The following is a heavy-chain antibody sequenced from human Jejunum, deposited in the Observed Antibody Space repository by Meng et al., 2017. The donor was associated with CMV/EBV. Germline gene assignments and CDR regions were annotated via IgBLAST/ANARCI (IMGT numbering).Heavy chain of an antibody. V-gene: IGHV1-18*01. D-gene: IGHD3-3*01. J-gene: IGHJ4*02. Sequence: KHSCTASVFTFIPSGLGWVRLAPAQGLVWVGGSFKGDTTSAQKFEGRVTMTTDTSTSTAYMELTSLKFDDTAVYYCARGLWSGFDYWGQGTLVTVSS. CDR2: GSFKGDT. CDR3: ARGLWSGFDY. CDR1: VFTFIPSG.